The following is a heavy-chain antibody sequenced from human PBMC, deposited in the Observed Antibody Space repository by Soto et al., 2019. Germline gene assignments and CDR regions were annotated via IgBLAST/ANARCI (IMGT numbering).Heavy chain of an antibody. V-gene: IGHV5-51*01. Sequence: GESLKISCKGSGYSFTSYWIGWVRQMPGKGLEWMGIIYPGDSDTRYSPSFQGQVTISADKSISTAYLQWSSLKASDTAMYYCARRGVVVPGMPYYYYGMDVRGQGTTVTVSS. J-gene: IGHJ6*02. D-gene: IGHD2-2*01. CDR1: GYSFTSYW. CDR3: ARRGVVVPGMPYYYYGMDV. CDR2: IYPGDSDT.